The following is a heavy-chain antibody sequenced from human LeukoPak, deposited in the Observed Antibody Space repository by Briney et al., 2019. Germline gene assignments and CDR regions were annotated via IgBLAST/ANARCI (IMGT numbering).Heavy chain of an antibody. CDR3: AREHYYGSGSFDY. CDR1: GGSFSGYY. D-gene: IGHD3-10*01. V-gene: IGHV4-34*01. Sequence: PSETLSLTCAVYGGSFSGYYWSWIRQPPGKGLEWIGEINHSGSTNYNPSLKSRVTMSVDTSKNQFSLKLSSVTAADTAVYYCAREHYYGSGSFDYWGQGTLVTVSS. CDR2: INHSGST. J-gene: IGHJ4*02.